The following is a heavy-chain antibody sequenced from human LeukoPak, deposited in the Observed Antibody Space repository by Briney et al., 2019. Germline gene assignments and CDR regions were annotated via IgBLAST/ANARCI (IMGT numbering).Heavy chain of an antibody. V-gene: IGHV3-66*01. CDR3: ARDLITVTGGG. D-gene: IGHD4-17*01. CDR1: GFTVSSSY. J-gene: IGHJ4*02. CDR2: IYSDGTT. Sequence: PGGSLRLSCAASGFTVSSSYMSWVRQAPGKGLEWVSVIYSDGTTYYADSVNGRFTISRDNSKNTLYLQMNILRAEDTAVYYCARDLITVTGGGWGQGTLVTVSS.